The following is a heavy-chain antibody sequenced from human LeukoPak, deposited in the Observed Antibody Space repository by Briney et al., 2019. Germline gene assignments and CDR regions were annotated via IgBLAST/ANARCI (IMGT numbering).Heavy chain of an antibody. CDR3: AKDADTATIIYWYFDL. CDR1: GFTLSSFG. V-gene: IGHV3-30*18. J-gene: IGHJ2*01. CDR2: ISDDGSNT. Sequence: GRSLRLSCTASGFTLSSFGMHWVRQAPGKGLEWVAVISDDGSNTYYADSVKGRFTISRDNSKNTLYLQLNSLRAEDTAVYYWAKDADTATIIYWYFDLWGRGTLVTVSS. D-gene: IGHD5-18*01.